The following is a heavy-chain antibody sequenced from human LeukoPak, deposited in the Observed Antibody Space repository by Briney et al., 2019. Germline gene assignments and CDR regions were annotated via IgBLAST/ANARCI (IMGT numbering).Heavy chain of an antibody. CDR3: ARDPYYYDSSGYA. V-gene: IGHV4-61*02. D-gene: IGHD3-22*01. Sequence: SETLSLTCTVSGGSISSGSYYWSWIRQPAGKGLEWIGRIYTSGSTNYNPSLKSRVTISLDTSKNQFSLNLSSVTAADTAVYYCARDPYYYDSSGYAWGQGTLVTVSS. CDR1: GGSISSGSYY. J-gene: IGHJ5*02. CDR2: IYTSGST.